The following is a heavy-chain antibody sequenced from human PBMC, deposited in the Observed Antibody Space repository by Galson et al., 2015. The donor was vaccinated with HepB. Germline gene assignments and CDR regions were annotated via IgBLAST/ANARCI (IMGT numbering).Heavy chain of an antibody. CDR1: GFTFSSYG. D-gene: IGHD3-16*01. CDR2: ISYDGSNK. J-gene: IGHJ4*02. V-gene: IGHV3-30*18. CDR3: AKEGGEAFGGVHFDY. Sequence: SLRLSCAASGFTFSSYGMHWVRQAPGKGLEWVAVISYDGSNKYYADSVKGRFTISRDNSKNTLYLQMNSLRAEDTAVYYCAKEGGEAFGGVHFDYWGQGTLVTVSS.